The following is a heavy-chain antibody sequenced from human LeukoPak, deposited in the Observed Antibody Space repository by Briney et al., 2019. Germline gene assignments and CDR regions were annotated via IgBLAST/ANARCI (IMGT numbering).Heavy chain of an antibody. CDR1: GFTFSSYA. Sequence: GGSLRLSCAASGFTFSSYAITWVRQAPGKGLEWGSDISGSGGSTDYADSVKGRFTISRDNSKNTLSLQMNSLIAEDRAIYYCAKVGSVSNIVGATTPVSWFDTWGQGTLVTVSS. CDR3: AKVGSVSNIVGATTPVSWFDT. D-gene: IGHD1-26*01. CDR2: ISGSGGST. V-gene: IGHV3-23*01. J-gene: IGHJ5*02.